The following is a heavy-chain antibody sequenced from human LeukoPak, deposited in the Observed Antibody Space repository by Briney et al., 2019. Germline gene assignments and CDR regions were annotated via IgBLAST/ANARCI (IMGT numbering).Heavy chain of an antibody. Sequence: GGSLRLSCAASGFTFSSYGMHWVRQAPGKGLEGVAFIRYDGSNKYFADSVKGRFTISRDNSKNTLYLQMNSLRAEDTAVYYCAKAPSGFGELLAWGQGTLVTVSS. CDR1: GFTFSSYG. D-gene: IGHD3-10*01. CDR2: IRYDGSNK. J-gene: IGHJ5*02. V-gene: IGHV3-30*02. CDR3: AKAPSGFGELLA.